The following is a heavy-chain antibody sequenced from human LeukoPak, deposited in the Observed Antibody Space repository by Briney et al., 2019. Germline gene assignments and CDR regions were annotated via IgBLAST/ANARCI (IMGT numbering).Heavy chain of an antibody. CDR3: AKEASSSLGYYYGMDV. V-gene: IGHV3-33*06. CDR2: IWYDGSNK. Sequence: GGSLRLSCAASGFTFSSYGMHWVRQAPGKGLEWVAVIWYDGSNKYYADSVKGRFTISRDNSKNTLYLQMSGLRAEDTAVYYCAKEASSSLGYYYGMDVWGQGTTVTVS. CDR1: GFTFSSYG. D-gene: IGHD3-3*01. J-gene: IGHJ6*02.